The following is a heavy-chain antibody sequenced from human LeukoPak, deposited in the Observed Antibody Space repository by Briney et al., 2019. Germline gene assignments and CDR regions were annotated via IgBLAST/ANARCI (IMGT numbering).Heavy chain of an antibody. CDR2: INPIRGDT. J-gene: IGHJ3*02. Sequence: ASVKVSCKGSGYSVTGYNIYWVRQAPGQGLEWMGWINPIRGDTTYTQNFQGRVTMTRDTSISTVYMALSRLRSDDTAVYYCARLDADDAFDTWGQGTMVTVSS. V-gene: IGHV1-2*02. CDR3: ARLDADDAFDT. D-gene: IGHD3/OR15-3a*01. CDR1: GYSVTGYN.